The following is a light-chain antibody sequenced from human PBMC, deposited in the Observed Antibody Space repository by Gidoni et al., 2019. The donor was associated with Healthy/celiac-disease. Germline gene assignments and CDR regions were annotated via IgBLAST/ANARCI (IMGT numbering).Light chain of an antibody. V-gene: IGLV2-23*01. CDR1: SSDVGSYNL. CDR3: CSYAGSSTHAV. J-gene: IGLJ7*01. CDR2: EGS. Sequence: QSALTQPASVSGSPLQSITISCTGTSSDVGSYNLVSWYQQHPGKAPKLMIYEGSKRPSGVSNRFSGSKSGNTASLTISGLQAEDEADYYCCSYAGSSTHAVFGGGTQLTVL.